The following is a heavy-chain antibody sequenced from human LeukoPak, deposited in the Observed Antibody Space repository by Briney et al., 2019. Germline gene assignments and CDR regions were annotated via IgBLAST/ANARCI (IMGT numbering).Heavy chain of an antibody. D-gene: IGHD6-19*01. CDR2: IYPYDSYI. J-gene: IGHJ4*02. V-gene: IGHV5-51*01. CDR1: GYNFVDYW. CDR3: ARHRRSGWYDFDS. Sequence: GESLKISCKGSGYNFVDYWIAWVRQMPGKGLDWIGIIYPYDSYIRYNPSFQGQVTISADKSNSTAYLQYSSLKASDTGIYYCARHRRSGWYDFDSWGQGTLVTVSS.